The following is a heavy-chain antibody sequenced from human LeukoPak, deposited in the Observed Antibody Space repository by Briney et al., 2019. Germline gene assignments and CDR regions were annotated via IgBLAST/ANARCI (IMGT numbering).Heavy chain of an antibody. Sequence: GGSLRLSCAASGFTFSSYAMSWVRQAPGKGLEWVSAISGSGGSTYYADSVKGRFTISRDNSKNTLSLQMNSLRSEDTAVYYCAKDPRKVRVSVVPAARYMDVWGKGTTVTISS. V-gene: IGHV3-23*01. CDR2: ISGSGGST. J-gene: IGHJ6*03. D-gene: IGHD2-2*01. CDR1: GFTFSSYA. CDR3: AKDPRKVRVSVVPAARYMDV.